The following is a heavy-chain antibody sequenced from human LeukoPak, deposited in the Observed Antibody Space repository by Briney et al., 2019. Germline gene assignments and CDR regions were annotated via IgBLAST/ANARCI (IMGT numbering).Heavy chain of an antibody. CDR1: GYTFTGYY. D-gene: IGHD3-10*01. Sequence: ASVKISCKASGYTFTGYYMRWVRQAPGQGLEWMGWMNPNSGGTNYAQKFQGRVTMTRDTSISTAYMELSRLRSDDTAVYYCAREDYYGSGSYCTDYWGQGTLVTVSS. V-gene: IGHV1-2*02. CDR3: AREDYYGSGSYCTDY. J-gene: IGHJ4*02. CDR2: MNPNSGGT.